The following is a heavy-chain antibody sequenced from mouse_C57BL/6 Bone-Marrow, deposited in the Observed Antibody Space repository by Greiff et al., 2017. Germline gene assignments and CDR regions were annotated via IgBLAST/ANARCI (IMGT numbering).Heavy chain of an antibody. J-gene: IGHJ3*01. V-gene: IGHV1-4*01. D-gene: IGHD1-1*01. CDR3: ARSHYYGSSPSWCAY. Sequence: QVQLQQSGAELARPGASVKMSCKASGYTFTSYTMHWVKQRPGQGLEWIGYINPSSGYTKYNQKFKDKAKLTADKSSSTAYMQLSSLTSEDSAVYYCARSHYYGSSPSWCAYWGQGTLVTVSA. CDR1: GYTFTSYT. CDR2: INPSSGYT.